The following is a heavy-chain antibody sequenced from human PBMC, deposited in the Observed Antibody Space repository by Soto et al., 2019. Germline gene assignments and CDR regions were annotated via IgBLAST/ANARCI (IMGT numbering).Heavy chain of an antibody. J-gene: IGHJ4*01. CDR1: GYTFTSSF. CDR3: SRQYGNGGSCYSLDN. Sequence: ASGKLSSKASGYTFTSSFMLWGRQAPGQELEWMGIINPSGGSTSYAQKFQGRVTMTRDTSTSTVYMELSSLRSEDTPVYYCSRQYGNGGSCYSLDNWG. CDR2: INPSGGST. D-gene: IGHD2-15*01. V-gene: IGHV1-46*01.